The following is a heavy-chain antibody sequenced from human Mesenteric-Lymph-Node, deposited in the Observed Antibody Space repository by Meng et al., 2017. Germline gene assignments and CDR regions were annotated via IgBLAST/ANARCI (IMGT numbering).Heavy chain of an antibody. V-gene: IGHV4-34*01. CDR1: GGSFSGYY. CDR3: ARGQAPPAAAGIDDV. Sequence: SETLSLTCAVYGGSFSGYYWSWIRQPPGKGLEWIGEINHSGSTNYNPSLKSRVTISVDTSKNQFSLKLSSVTAADTAVYYCARGQAPPAAAGIDDVWGHGSTVTVSS. CDR2: INHSGST. D-gene: IGHD6-13*01. J-gene: IGHJ6*02.